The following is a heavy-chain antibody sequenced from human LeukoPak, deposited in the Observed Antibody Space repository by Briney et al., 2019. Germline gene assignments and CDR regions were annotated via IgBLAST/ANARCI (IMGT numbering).Heavy chain of an antibody. V-gene: IGHV4-38-2*02. D-gene: IGHD5-18*01. CDR2: TYHSGST. J-gene: IGHJ3*02. Sequence: PSETLSLTCTVSGYSISSGYYWGWIRQPPGKGLEWIGNTYHSGSTYYNPSLKSRVTISVDTSKNQFSLKLSSVTAADTAVYYCARVAAMVREDAFDIWGQGTMVTVSS. CDR3: ARVAAMVREDAFDI. CDR1: GYSISSGYY.